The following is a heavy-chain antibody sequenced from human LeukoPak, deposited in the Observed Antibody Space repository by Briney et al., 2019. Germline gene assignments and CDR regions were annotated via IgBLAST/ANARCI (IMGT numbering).Heavy chain of an antibody. CDR3: ARALSGPYYDFWSGYPDAFDI. V-gene: IGHV4-4*07. CDR2: IYTSGST. J-gene: IGHJ3*02. D-gene: IGHD3-3*01. Sequence: SQTLSLTCAVSGGSISRYYWSWIRQPAGKGLEWIGRIYTSGSTNYNPSLKSRVTMSVERSKNQFSLKLSSVTAADTAVYYCARALSGPYYDFWSGYPDAFDIWGQGTMVTVSS. CDR1: GGSISRYY.